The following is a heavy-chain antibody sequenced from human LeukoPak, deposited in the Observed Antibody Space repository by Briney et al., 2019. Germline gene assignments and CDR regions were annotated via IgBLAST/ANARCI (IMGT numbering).Heavy chain of an antibody. CDR2: INPNSGGT. D-gene: IGHD6-19*01. CDR1: VYTFTGYY. V-gene: IGHV1-2*02. J-gene: IGHJ6*02. Sequence: GASVKVSCKASVYTFTGYYMHWVRQAPGQGLEWMGWINPNSGGTNYAQKFQGRVTMTRDTSISTAYMELSRLRSDDTAVYYCARDEGQWLGGYYYGMDVWGQGTTVTVSS. CDR3: ARDEGQWLGGYYYGMDV.